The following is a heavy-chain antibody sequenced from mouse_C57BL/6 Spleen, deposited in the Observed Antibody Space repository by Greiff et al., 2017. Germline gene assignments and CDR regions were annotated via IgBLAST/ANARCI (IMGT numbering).Heavy chain of an antibody. D-gene: IGHD2-1*01. CDR1: GFTFSDYY. CDR3: ARGGGNYVQYAMDY. Sequence: EVHLVESEGGLVQPGSSMKLSCTASGFTFSDYYMAWVRQVPEKGLEWVANINYDGSSTYYLDSLKSRFIISRDNAKNILYLQMSSLKSEDTATYYCARGGGNYVQYAMDYWGQGTSVTVSS. J-gene: IGHJ4*01. V-gene: IGHV5-16*01. CDR2: INYDGSST.